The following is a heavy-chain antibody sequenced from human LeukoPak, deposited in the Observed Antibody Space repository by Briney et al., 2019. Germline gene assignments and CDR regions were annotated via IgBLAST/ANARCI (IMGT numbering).Heavy chain of an antibody. D-gene: IGHD4-23*01. CDR2: ISTSNKNI. Sequence: PGGSLRLSCAASGFTFSSYTMNWVRQAPGKGLEWVSSISTSNKNIYYADSVKGRFTISRDNAKNSLYLQMNSLRAEDTAVYYCARDGYGGYYFDYWGQGTLVTVSS. J-gene: IGHJ4*02. CDR3: ARDGYGGYYFDY. V-gene: IGHV3-21*01. CDR1: GFTFSSYT.